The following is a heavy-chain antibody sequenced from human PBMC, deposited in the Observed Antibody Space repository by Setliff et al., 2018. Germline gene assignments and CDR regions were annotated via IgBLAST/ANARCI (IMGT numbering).Heavy chain of an antibody. CDR3: AREGVDTRSSTDYRYYMGV. V-gene: IGHV4-61*09. CDR1: GASINSGSYY. CDR2: IYTSGTT. J-gene: IGHJ6*03. D-gene: IGHD5-18*01. Sequence: SETLSLTCTVSGASINSGSYYWNWIRQPAGKGLEWIGHIYTSGTTKYNPSLKSRVTISIDTSKSQFSLNLSSVTAADTAVYYCAREGVDTRSSTDYRYYMGVWGKGTTVTVSS.